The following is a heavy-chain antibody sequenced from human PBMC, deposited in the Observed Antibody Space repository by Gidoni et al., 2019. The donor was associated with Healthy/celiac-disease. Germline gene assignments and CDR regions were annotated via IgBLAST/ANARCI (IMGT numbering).Heavy chain of an antibody. CDR2: IIPSFGTA. Sequence: QVQLVQSGAEVKKPGSSVKVSCKASGGTFSSYAISWVRQAPGQGLEWMGGIIPSFGTANYAQKFQGRVTITADKSTSTAYMELSSLRSEDTAVYYCASPGGYGVRGVILDYLDYWGQGTLVTVSS. V-gene: IGHV1-69*06. CDR3: ASPGGYGVRGVILDYLDY. D-gene: IGHD3-10*01. J-gene: IGHJ4*02. CDR1: GGTFSSYA.